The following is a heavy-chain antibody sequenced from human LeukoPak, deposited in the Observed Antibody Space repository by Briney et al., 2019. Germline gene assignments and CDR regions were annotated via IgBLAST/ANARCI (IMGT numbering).Heavy chain of an antibody. CDR2: ISSSSSTI. CDR3: ASARFYDILTGEYVY. CDR1: GFTFSSYS. D-gene: IGHD3-9*01. Sequence: GGSLRLSCAASGFTFSSYSMNWVRQAPGKGLEWVSYISSSSSTIYYADSVKGRFTISRDNAKNSLYLQMNSLRAEDTAVYYCASARFYDILTGEYVYWGQGTLVTVSS. V-gene: IGHV3-48*04. J-gene: IGHJ4*02.